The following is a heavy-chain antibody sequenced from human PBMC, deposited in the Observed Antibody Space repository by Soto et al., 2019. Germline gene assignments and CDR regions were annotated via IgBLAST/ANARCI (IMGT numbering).Heavy chain of an antibody. CDR1: GYSFTSYW. CDR3: ARHGDDFWSGYYRDHYYYGMDV. CDR2: IYPGDSDT. J-gene: IGHJ6*02. Sequence: PGESLKISCKGSGYSFTSYWIGWVRQMPGKGLEWMGIIYPGDSDTRYSPSFQGQVTISADKSISTAYLQWSSLKASDTAMYYCARHGDDFWSGYYRDHYYYGMDVWGQGTTVTVSS. D-gene: IGHD3-3*01. V-gene: IGHV5-51*01.